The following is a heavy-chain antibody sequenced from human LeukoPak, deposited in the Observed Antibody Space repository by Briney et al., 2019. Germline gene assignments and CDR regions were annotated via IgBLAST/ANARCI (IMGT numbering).Heavy chain of an antibody. J-gene: IGHJ4*02. V-gene: IGHV3-7*01. D-gene: IGHD2-2*02. CDR1: GFTFSSYW. CDR2: IRQDGSDK. Sequence: HPGGSLRLSCAASGFTFSSYWMSWVRQAPGKGLEWVANIRQDGSDKYYVDSVKGRFTISRDNAKGSLYLQMNSLRAEDTAVYYCATYCNSAGCYTRFDYWGQGTLVTVSS. CDR3: ATYCNSAGCYTRFDY.